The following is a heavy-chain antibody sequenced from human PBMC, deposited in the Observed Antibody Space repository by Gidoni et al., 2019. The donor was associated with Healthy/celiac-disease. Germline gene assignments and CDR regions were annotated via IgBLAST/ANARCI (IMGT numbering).Heavy chain of an antibody. D-gene: IGHD5-12*01. Sequence: QVQLQESGPGLVKPSETLSLTCTVSGGSLSSYYWSWIRQPPGKGLEWIGYIYYSGSTNYNPSLESRVTISVDTSKNQFSLKLSSVTAADTAVYYCARDRGGATINWFDPWGQGTLVTVSS. CDR2: IYYSGST. J-gene: IGHJ5*02. CDR1: GGSLSSYY. CDR3: ARDRGGATINWFDP. V-gene: IGHV4-59*01.